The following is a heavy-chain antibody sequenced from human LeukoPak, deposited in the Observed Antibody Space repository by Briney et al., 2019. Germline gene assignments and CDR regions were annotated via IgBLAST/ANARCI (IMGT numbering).Heavy chain of an antibody. CDR3: ARGSYSSSWYYYGMDV. CDR1: GGSISSSNW. J-gene: IGHJ6*02. Sequence: PSETLSLTCAVSGGSISSSNWWSWVRQPPGKGLEWIGEIYHSGSTNYNPSLKSRVTISVDKSKNQFSLKLSSVTAADTAVYYCARGSYSSSWYYYGMDVWGQGTTVTVSS. CDR2: IYHSGST. D-gene: IGHD6-13*01. V-gene: IGHV4-4*02.